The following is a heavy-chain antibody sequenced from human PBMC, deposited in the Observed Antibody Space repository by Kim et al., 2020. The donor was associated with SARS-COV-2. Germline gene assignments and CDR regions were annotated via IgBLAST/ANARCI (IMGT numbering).Heavy chain of an antibody. J-gene: IGHJ2*01. V-gene: IGHV1-2*02. CDR2: INPNSGGT. Sequence: ASVKVSCKASGYTFTGYYMHWVRQAPGQGLEWMGWINPNSGGTNYAQKFQGRVTMTRDTSISTAYMELSRLTSDDTAVYYCARDTRILGYCSSTSCSWYFDLWGRGPLVTVSS. CDR1: GYTFTGYY. D-gene: IGHD2-2*01. CDR3: ARDTRILGYCSSTSCSWYFDL.